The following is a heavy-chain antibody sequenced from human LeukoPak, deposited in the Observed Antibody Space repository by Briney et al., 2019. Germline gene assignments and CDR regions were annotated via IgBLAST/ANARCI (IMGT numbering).Heavy chain of an antibody. J-gene: IGHJ4*02. V-gene: IGHV4-34*01. Sequence: PSETLSLTCAVYGGSFSGYYWSWIRQPPGKGLEWIGEINHSGSTNYNPSLKSRVTISVDTSKNQFSLKLSSVTAADTAVYYCARGRGGYSYGYKFDYWGQGTLVTVSS. CDR3: ARGRGGYSYGYKFDY. CDR2: INHSGST. D-gene: IGHD5-18*01. CDR1: GGSFSGYY.